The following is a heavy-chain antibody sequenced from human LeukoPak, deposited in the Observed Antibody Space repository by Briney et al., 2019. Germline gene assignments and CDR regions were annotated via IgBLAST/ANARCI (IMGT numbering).Heavy chain of an antibody. D-gene: IGHD3-22*01. Sequence: GRSLRLSCAASGFTFSSYAMHWVRQAPGKGLEWVAVISYDGSNKYYADSVKGRFTISRDNSKNTLYLQMNSLRAEDTAVYYCARTYDSSGYYLDHFDYWGQGTLVTVSS. J-gene: IGHJ4*02. V-gene: IGHV3-30*04. CDR3: ARTYDSSGYYLDHFDY. CDR1: GFTFSSYA. CDR2: ISYDGSNK.